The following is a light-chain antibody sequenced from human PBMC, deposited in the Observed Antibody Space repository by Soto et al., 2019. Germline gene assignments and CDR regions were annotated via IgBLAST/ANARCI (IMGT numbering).Light chain of an antibody. CDR2: GAS. CDR3: QHYGSSPPVT. J-gene: IGKJ5*01. Sequence: EIVLTQSPGTLSLSPGERATLSCRAIQSFNSIYLAWYQQKPGQAPRLLIYGASSRATGIPDRFSGSGSGTDFTLSISRLEPEDVAVYYCQHYGSSPPVTFGQGTRLEIK. CDR1: QSFNSIY. V-gene: IGKV3-20*01.